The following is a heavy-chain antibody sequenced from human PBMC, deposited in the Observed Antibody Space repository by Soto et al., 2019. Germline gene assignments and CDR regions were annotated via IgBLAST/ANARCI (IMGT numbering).Heavy chain of an antibody. CDR1: GFSLSTRGVG. J-gene: IGHJ4*02. CDR2: IYWDDDK. V-gene: IGHV2-5*02. D-gene: IGHD3-16*01. Sequence: QITLKESGPTLVKPTQTLTLTCTFSGFSLSTRGVGVGWIRQPPGKALEWLALIYWDDDKRYSPSLKSRLTIPKAPPKNQGAPTMTNMDPGDQAKIYCAQKGGGDRILDYWGQGTLVTVSS. CDR3: AQKGGGDRILDY.